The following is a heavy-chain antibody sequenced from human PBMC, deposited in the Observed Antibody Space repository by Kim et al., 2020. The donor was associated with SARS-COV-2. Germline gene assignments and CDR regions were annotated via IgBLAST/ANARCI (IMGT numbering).Heavy chain of an antibody. J-gene: IGHJ4*02. CDR3: AKGISRAYCGGDCSLGDY. Sequence: GGSLRLSCAASGFTFSSYAMSWVRQAPGKGLEWVSAISGSGGSTYYADSVKGRFTISRDNSKNTLYLQMNSLRAEDTAVYYCAKGISRAYCGGDCSLGDYWGQGTLVTVSS. CDR2: ISGSGGST. V-gene: IGHV3-23*01. D-gene: IGHD2-21*02. CDR1: GFTFSSYA.